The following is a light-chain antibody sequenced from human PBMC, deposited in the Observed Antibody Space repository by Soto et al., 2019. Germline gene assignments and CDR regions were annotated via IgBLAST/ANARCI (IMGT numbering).Light chain of an antibody. J-gene: IGLJ2*01. Sequence: QSALTQPPSASGSLGQSVTISCTGTSSDVGGYNYVSWHQQQPGKAPKVMIYEVTKRPPGVPDRFSGSKSGNTASLTVSVLQAEDEADYYCSSFAGGGNPVLLGGGTKLTVL. V-gene: IGLV2-8*01. CDR3: SSFAGGGNPVL. CDR1: SSDVGGYNY. CDR2: EVT.